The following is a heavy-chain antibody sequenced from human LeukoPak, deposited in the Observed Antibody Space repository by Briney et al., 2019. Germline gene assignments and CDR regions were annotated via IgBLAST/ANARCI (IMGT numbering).Heavy chain of an antibody. D-gene: IGHD3-22*01. CDR3: AKPGYYYAQDYFDY. CDR1: GFTFSSYA. CDR2: ISYDGSNK. Sequence: GGSLRLSCAASGFTFSSYAMHWVRQAPGKGLEWVAVISYDGSNKYYADSVKGRFTISRDNSKNTLYLQMNSLRAEDTAVYYCAKPGYYYAQDYFDYWGQGTLVTVSS. V-gene: IGHV3-30-3*02. J-gene: IGHJ4*02.